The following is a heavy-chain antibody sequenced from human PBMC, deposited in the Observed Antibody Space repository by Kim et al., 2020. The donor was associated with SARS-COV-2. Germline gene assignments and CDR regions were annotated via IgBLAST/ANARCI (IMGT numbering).Heavy chain of an antibody. D-gene: IGHD5-12*01. CDR1: GFTFSSYE. J-gene: IGHJ2*01. V-gene: IGHV3-48*03. Sequence: GGSLRLSCAASGFTFSSYEMNWVRQAPGKGLEWVSYISSSGSTIYYADSVKGRFTISRDNAKNSLYLQMNSLRAEDTAVYYCARAAGGGYDWYFDLWGRGTLVTVSS. CDR2: ISSSGSTI. CDR3: ARAAGGGYDWYFDL.